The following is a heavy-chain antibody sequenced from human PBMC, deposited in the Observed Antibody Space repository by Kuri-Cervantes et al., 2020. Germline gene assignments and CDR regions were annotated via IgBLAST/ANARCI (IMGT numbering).Heavy chain of an antibody. CDR2: INHSGST. J-gene: IGHJ4*02. D-gene: IGHD1-26*01. CDR3: ARSGSSFDY. V-gene: IGHV4-34*01. Sequence: SETLSLTCAVYGGSFSSYYWNWIRQPPGKGLEWIGEINHSGSTNYNPSLKSRITISVDTSKNQFSLKLSSVTAADTALYYCARSGSSFDYWGQGTLVTVSS. CDR1: GGSFSSYY.